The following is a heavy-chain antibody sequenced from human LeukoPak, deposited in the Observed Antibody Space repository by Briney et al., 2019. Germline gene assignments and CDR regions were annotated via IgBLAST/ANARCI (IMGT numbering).Heavy chain of an antibody. V-gene: IGHV3-7*03. D-gene: IGHD5-24*01. Sequence: PGGSLRLTCVASGFTCSSYWMTWVRQAPGKGLEWVANIRQDGGDKHYVDSVKGRFTISRDNPKNSLYLQMNSLRAEDTAVYYCARQIREMDDDFDLWGQGTMVTVSS. J-gene: IGHJ3*01. CDR2: IRQDGGDK. CDR1: GFTCSSYW. CDR3: ARQIREMDDDFDL.